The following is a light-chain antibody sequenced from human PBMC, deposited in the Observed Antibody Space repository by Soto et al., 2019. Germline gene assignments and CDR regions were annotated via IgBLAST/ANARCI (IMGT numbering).Light chain of an antibody. CDR2: DVT. J-gene: IGLJ3*02. Sequence: QSALTQPASVSGSPGQSITISCTGTSSDVGGYNFVSWYQQHPGNAPKLIIYDVTSRPSGVSNRFSGSKSGNAASLTISGLQAEDEALYYCNSYTPSGAVVFGGGTKLTVL. CDR1: SSDVGGYNF. V-gene: IGLV2-14*03. CDR3: NSYTPSGAVV.